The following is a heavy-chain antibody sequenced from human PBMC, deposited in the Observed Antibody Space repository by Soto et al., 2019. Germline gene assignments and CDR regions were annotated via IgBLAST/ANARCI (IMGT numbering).Heavy chain of an antibody. J-gene: IGHJ4*02. CDR3: ARGIAAAGGRHFDY. CDR2: ISSSTSTI. D-gene: IGHD6-13*01. Sequence: EVQLVESGGGLVQRGGSLRVSCAASGFTFSSYSMNWVRQAPGKGLEWVSYISSSTSTIYYADSVKGRFTISRDNAKNSLDLQINSMRDEDTAVYYCARGIAAAGGRHFDYWGQGTLVTVSS. V-gene: IGHV3-48*02. CDR1: GFTFSSYS.